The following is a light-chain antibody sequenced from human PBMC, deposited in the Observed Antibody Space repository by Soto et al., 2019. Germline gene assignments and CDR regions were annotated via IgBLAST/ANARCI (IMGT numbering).Light chain of an antibody. CDR1: QSISSW. CDR3: QQYNFYPLT. V-gene: IGKV1-5*03. J-gene: IGKJ4*01. Sequence: DIQMTQSPSTLSASVGDRVTITCRASQSISSWLAWYQQKPGKAPKLLIYKASSLESGVPSRFSGSGSGTEFTLTISTLQPNGFASYYCQQYNFYPLTFGGGTKVEIK. CDR2: KAS.